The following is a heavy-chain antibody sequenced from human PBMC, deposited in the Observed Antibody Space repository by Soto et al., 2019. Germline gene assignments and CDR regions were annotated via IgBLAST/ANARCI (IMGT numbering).Heavy chain of an antibody. CDR3: ARVLTTVTTRWFDP. Sequence: PSETLSLTCAVYGGSFSGYYWSWIRQPPGKGLEWIGEVNHSGSTNYNPSLKSRVTISVDTSKNQFSLKLSSVTAADTAVYYCARVLTTVTTRWFDPRGQGTLVTVSS. CDR2: VNHSGST. CDR1: GGSFSGYY. D-gene: IGHD4-4*01. V-gene: IGHV4-34*01. J-gene: IGHJ5*02.